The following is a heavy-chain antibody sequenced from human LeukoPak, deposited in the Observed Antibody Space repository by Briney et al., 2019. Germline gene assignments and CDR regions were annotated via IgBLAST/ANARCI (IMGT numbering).Heavy chain of an antibody. J-gene: IGHJ4*02. V-gene: IGHV3-23*01. CDR1: GFTFSSYA. Sequence: GGSLRLSCAASGFTFSSYAMSWVRQAPGKGLEWVSAISGSGGSTYYADSVKGRFTISRDNSRNTLYLQMNSLRAEDTAVYYCAKDPPRWVATTTQDYWGQGTLVTVSS. CDR2: ISGSGGST. CDR3: AKDPPRWVATTTQDY. D-gene: IGHD5-24*01.